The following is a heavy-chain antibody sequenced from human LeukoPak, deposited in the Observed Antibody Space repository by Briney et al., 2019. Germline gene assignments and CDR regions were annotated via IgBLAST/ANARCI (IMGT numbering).Heavy chain of an antibody. J-gene: IGHJ3*02. D-gene: IGHD1-1*01. CDR3: ARENGTDAFDI. Sequence: SVNVSYKASGGTFSSYAISWVRQAPGQGLEWMGRIIPILGIANYAQKFQGRVTITADKSTSTAYMELSSLRSEDTAVYYCARENGTDAFDIWGQGTMVTVSS. CDR2: IIPILGIA. V-gene: IGHV1-69*04. CDR1: GGTFSSYA.